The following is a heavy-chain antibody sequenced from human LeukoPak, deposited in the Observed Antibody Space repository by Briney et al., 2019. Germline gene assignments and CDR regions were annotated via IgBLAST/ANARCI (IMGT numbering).Heavy chain of an antibody. Sequence: SETLSLTCAVYGGSFSGYYWSWIRQPPGKGLEWIGEINHSGSTNYNPSLKSRVTISVDTSKNQFSLKLSSVTAADTAVYYCAREGRHYDILTGPAPFDPWGQGTLVTVSS. V-gene: IGHV4-34*01. CDR3: AREGRHYDILTGPAPFDP. CDR1: GGSFSGYY. D-gene: IGHD3-9*01. J-gene: IGHJ5*02. CDR2: INHSGST.